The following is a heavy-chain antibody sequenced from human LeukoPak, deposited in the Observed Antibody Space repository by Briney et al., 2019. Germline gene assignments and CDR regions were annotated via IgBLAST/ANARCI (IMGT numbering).Heavy chain of an antibody. CDR1: GYTFTSYD. V-gene: IGHV1-8*01. CDR2: MNPNSGNT. J-gene: IGHJ5*02. CDR3: ARELGYCSSTSCSNWFDP. Sequence: ASVKASCKASGYTFTSYDINWVRQATGQGLEWMGWMNPNSGNTGYAQKFQGRVTMTRSTSISTAYMELSSLRSEDTAVYYCARELGYCSSTSCSNWFDPWGQETLVTVSS. D-gene: IGHD2-2*01.